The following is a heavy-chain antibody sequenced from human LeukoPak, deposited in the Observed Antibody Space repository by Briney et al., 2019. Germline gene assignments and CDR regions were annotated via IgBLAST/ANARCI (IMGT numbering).Heavy chain of an antibody. V-gene: IGHV4-59*01. J-gene: IGHJ3*02. CDR1: GGSISSYY. Sequence: SATLSLTCTVSGGSISSYYWSWIRQPPGKGLEWIGYIYYNGSANYNPSLKSRVTISVDTSKNQFSLKLSSVTAADTAVYYCARVFGYSSGWYRGNAFDIWGQGTMVTVSS. CDR2: IYYNGSA. CDR3: ARVFGYSSGWYRGNAFDI. D-gene: IGHD6-19*01.